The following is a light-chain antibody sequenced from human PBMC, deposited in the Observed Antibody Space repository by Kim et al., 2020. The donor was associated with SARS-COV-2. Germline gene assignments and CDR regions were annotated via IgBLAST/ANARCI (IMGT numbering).Light chain of an antibody. V-gene: IGKV1-27*01. CDR1: QGISND. J-gene: IGKJ1*01. CDR2: AAS. Sequence: ASVGDRVTSTCGASQGISNDLAGYQQKPGKAPKLLIFAASASQSGVPSRFSGSGSGTDFTLTISSLQPEDVATYYCQKYNGAPWTFGQGTKVDIK. CDR3: QKYNGAPWT.